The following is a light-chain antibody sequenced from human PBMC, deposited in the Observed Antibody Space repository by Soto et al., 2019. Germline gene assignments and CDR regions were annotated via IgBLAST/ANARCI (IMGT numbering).Light chain of an antibody. CDR3: QSYDSSLSGSVV. CDR2: GNS. V-gene: IGLV1-40*01. Sequence: QLVLTQPPSVSGAPGQRVTISCTGSDSNIGAGYDVHWYQHLPGTAPKLLMYGNSIRPSGVPDRFSGSRSGTSASLAITGLQAEDEAHYYCQSYDSSLSGSVVFGGGTKLTVL. J-gene: IGLJ2*01. CDR1: DSNIGAGYD.